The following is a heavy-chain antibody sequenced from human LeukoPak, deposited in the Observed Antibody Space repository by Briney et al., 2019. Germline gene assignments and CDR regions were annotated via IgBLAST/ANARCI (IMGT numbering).Heavy chain of an antibody. CDR3: TTDLGGYNPDY. J-gene: IGHJ4*02. Sequence: GGSLRLSCAASGFTFDDYGMSWVRQAPGKGLEWVANIKQDGSEKYYVDSVKGRFTISRDNAKNSLFLQMNSLRAEDTAVYYCTTDLGGYNPDYWGQGTLVTVSS. CDR2: IKQDGSEK. V-gene: IGHV3-7*01. CDR1: GFTFDDYG. D-gene: IGHD5-24*01.